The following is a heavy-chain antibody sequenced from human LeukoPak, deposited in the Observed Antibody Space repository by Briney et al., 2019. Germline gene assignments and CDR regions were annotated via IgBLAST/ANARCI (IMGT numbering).Heavy chain of an antibody. D-gene: IGHD3-3*01. V-gene: IGHV4-59*01. Sequence: SETLSLTCTVSGGSISSYYWSWIRQPPGKGLEWIGYIYYSGSTNYNPSLKSRVTISVDTSKNQFSLKLSSVTAADTAVYYCARHVPVFGVVMGWFDPWGQGTLVTVSS. J-gene: IGHJ5*02. CDR1: GGSISSYY. CDR3: ARHVPVFGVVMGWFDP. CDR2: IYYSGST.